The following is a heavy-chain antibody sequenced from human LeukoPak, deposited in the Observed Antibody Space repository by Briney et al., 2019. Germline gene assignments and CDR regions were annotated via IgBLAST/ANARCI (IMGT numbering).Heavy chain of an antibody. CDR2: ISAYNGNT. CDR3: ARDSGTYYYDSSGL. CDR1: GYTFTSYG. J-gene: IGHJ3*01. Sequence: ASVKVSCKASGYTFTSYGISWVRQAPGQGLEWMGWISAYNGNTNYAQKLQGRVTMTTDTSTSTAYMELRSLRSDDTAVYYCARDSGTYYYDSSGLWGQGTMVIVSS. V-gene: IGHV1-18*01. D-gene: IGHD3-22*01.